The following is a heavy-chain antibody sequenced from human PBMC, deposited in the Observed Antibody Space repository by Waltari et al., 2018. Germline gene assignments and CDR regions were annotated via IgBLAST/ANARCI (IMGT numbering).Heavy chain of an antibody. Sequence: QVQLVQSGAEVKKPGASVKVSCKASGYTFTGYYMHWVRQAPGQGLEWMGRINPNSGVTNEAQKFQGRVTMTRDTSISTAYRELSRLRSDDTAVYYCARPRGMGLRNTGAFDIWGQGTMVTVSS. CDR2: INPNSGVT. V-gene: IGHV1-2*06. CDR1: GYTFTGYY. D-gene: IGHD4-17*01. J-gene: IGHJ3*02. CDR3: ARPRGMGLRNTGAFDI.